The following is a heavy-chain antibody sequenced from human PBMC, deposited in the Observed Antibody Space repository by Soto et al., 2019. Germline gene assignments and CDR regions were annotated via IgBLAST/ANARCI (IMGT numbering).Heavy chain of an antibody. CDR1: GDSIRSSNW. Sequence: QVHLQESGPGLVKPSDTLSLTCAVSGDSIRSSNWWGWIRQPPGKGLEWIGYIYHSGSTPYSPSPKSRVTMSVDTSKNQFSLKVTSVTAVDTAVYYCARKIDGYNPFDSWGQGTLVTVSS. V-gene: IGHV4-28*01. CDR2: IYHSGST. CDR3: ARKIDGYNPFDS. D-gene: IGHD5-12*01. J-gene: IGHJ4*02.